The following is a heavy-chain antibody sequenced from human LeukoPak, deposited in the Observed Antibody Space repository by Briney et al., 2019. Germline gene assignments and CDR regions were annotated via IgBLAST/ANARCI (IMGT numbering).Heavy chain of an antibody. CDR2: INHSGNT. D-gene: IGHD6-13*01. Sequence: PSETLSLTCAVYGGSFSGYYWSWIRQPPGKGLEWTGEINHSGNTNYNPSLKSRVTISVDTSKNQFSLKLSSVTAADTAVYYCARAPPFIAAAGKRGTNWFDPWGQGTLVTVSS. J-gene: IGHJ5*02. V-gene: IGHV4-34*01. CDR1: GGSFSGYY. CDR3: ARAPPFIAAAGKRGTNWFDP.